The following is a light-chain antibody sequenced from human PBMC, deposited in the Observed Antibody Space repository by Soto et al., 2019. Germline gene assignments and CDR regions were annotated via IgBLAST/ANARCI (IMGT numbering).Light chain of an antibody. J-gene: IGKJ1*01. CDR1: QAITDY. V-gene: IGKV1-27*01. Sequence: DIQMTQSPSSLSASVGDRVTITCRASQAITDYLAWYQQKPGQVPNLLIFAASTLQSGVPSRFSGSGSGTYFTLTITGLQPEDVATYYCRNYNSAPWTFGQGTKVDIK. CDR2: AAS. CDR3: RNYNSAPWT.